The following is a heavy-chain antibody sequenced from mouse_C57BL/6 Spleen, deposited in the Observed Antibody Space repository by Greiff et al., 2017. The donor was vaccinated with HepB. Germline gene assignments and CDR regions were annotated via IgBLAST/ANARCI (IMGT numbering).Heavy chain of an antibody. V-gene: IGHV1-69*01. CDR3: ARAPPFYYYGSSLDY. Sequence: QVQLQQPGAELVMPGASVKLSCKASGYTFTSYWMHWVKQRPGQGLEWIGEIDPSDSYTNYNQKFKGKSTLTVDKSSSTAYMQLSSLTSEDSAVYYCARAPPFYYYGSSLDYWGQGTTLTVSS. CDR2: IDPSDSYT. J-gene: IGHJ2*01. CDR1: GYTFTSYW. D-gene: IGHD1-1*01.